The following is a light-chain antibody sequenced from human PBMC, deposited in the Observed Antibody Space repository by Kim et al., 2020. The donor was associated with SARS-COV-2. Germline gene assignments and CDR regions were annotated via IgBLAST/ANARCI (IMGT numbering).Light chain of an antibody. J-gene: IGLJ2*01. CDR1: SSNIEGNA. CDR3: AAWDDSLNGVI. Sequence: GQRVSISCSGSSSNIEGNAVIWYQLLPGMAPKLLIYTHTQRPSGVPDRFSGSESGTSASLAISGLQSEDEADYHCAAWDDSLNGVIFGGGTQLTVL. CDR2: THT. V-gene: IGLV1-44*01.